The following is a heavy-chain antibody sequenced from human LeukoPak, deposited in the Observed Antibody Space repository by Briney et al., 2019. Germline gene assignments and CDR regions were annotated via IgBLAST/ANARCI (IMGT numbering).Heavy chain of an antibody. CDR2: MYYNGGT. J-gene: IGHJ6*02. Sequence: PSETLSLTCTVSGGSMITSTYYWVWIRQPPSKGLQWIANMYYNGGTQYSRALMNRATMSVDTSTNQFSLRLSSVTAADTAVYYCARRSYRADVDVWGQGTTVTVSS. V-gene: IGHV4-39*01. CDR3: ARRSYRADVDV. D-gene: IGHD3-10*01. CDR1: GGSMITSTYY.